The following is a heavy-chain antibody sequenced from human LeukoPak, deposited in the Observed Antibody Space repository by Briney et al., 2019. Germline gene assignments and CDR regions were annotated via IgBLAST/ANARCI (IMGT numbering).Heavy chain of an antibody. CDR2: INTYNGNT. V-gene: IGHV1-18*01. D-gene: IGHD3-10*01. CDR3: ARTIEGWTYGQRYHYMDV. Sequence: ASVKVSCKASGYTFTSYDINWVRQATGQGLEWMGWINTYNGNTNYAQKLQGRVTMTTDTSTSTAYMELRSLRSDDTAVYYCARTIEGWTYGQRYHYMDVWGKGTTVTISS. CDR1: GYTFTSYD. J-gene: IGHJ6*03.